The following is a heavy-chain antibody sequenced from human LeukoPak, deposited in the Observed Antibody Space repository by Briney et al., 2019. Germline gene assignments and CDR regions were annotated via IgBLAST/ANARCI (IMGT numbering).Heavy chain of an antibody. D-gene: IGHD3-3*01. J-gene: IGHJ4*02. CDR3: ARDSRGDSNYDFWSGYFGY. CDR1: GGTFSSYA. V-gene: IGHV1-69*04. Sequence: SVKVSCKASGGTFSSYAISWVRQAPGQGLEWMGRIIPILGIANYAQKFQGRVTITADKSTSTAYMELSSLRSEDTAVYYCARDSRGDSNYDFWSGYFGYWGQGTLVTVSS. CDR2: IIPILGIA.